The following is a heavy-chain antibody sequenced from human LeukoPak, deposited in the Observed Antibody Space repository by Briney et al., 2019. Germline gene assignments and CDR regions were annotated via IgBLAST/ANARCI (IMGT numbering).Heavy chain of an antibody. CDR1: GYTFTSYG. CDR3: ARDAPWDVGATRHDAFDL. D-gene: IGHD1-26*01. CDR2: ISAYNGNT. Sequence: ASVKVSCKASGYTFTSYGISWVRQAPGQGLEWMGWISAYNGNTNYAQKVQGRVTMTTDISTTTAYMELRSLRSDDTAVYYCARDAPWDVGATRHDAFDLWGQGTMVTVSS. V-gene: IGHV1-18*01. J-gene: IGHJ3*01.